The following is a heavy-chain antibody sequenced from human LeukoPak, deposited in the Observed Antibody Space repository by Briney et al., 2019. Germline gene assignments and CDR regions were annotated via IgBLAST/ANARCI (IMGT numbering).Heavy chain of an antibody. CDR1: GGSISSYY. CDR3: ARVREATIAPFFDY. CDR2: IYYSGST. D-gene: IGHD6-13*01. Sequence: PSETLSLTCTVSGGSISSYYWSWIRQPPGKGLEWIGYIYYSGSTNYNPSLKSRVTISVDTSKNQFSLKLSSVTAADTAVYYCARVREATIAPFFDYWGQGILVTVSS. V-gene: IGHV4-59*08. J-gene: IGHJ4*02.